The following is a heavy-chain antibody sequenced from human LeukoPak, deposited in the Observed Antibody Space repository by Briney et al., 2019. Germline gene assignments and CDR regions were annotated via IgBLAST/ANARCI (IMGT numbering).Heavy chain of an antibody. V-gene: IGHV4-39*01. J-gene: IGHJ4*02. CDR2: IYYSGST. CDR3: ARLKLSFAY. Sequence: SETLSLTCTVSGGSISSSSYYWGWIRQPPGKGLEWIGSIYYSGSTYYNPSLESRVTISVDTSKNQFSLKLSSVTAADTAVYYCARLKLSFAYRGQGTLVTVSS. CDR1: GGSISSSSYY.